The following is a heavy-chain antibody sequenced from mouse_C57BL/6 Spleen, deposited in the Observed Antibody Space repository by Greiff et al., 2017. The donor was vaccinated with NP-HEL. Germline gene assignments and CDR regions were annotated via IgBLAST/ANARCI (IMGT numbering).Heavy chain of an antibody. CDR3: ARREDDGYYVY. CDR1: GYTFTSYW. V-gene: IGHV1-64*01. Sequence: LVESGAELVKPGASVKLSCKASGYTFTSYWMHWVKQRPGQGLEWIGMIHPNSGSTNYNEKFKSKATLTVDKSSSTAYMQLSSLTSEDSAVYYCARREDDGYYVYWGQGTLVTVSA. CDR2: IHPNSGST. J-gene: IGHJ3*01. D-gene: IGHD2-3*01.